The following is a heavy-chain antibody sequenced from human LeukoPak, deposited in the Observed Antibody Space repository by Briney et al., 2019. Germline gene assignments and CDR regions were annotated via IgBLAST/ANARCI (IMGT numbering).Heavy chain of an antibody. CDR3: TREEGANDIARDPGDYYYYMDV. J-gene: IGHJ6*03. D-gene: IGHD2-15*01. CDR1: GFTFSSYR. V-gene: IGHV3-21*01. Sequence: GGSLRLSCAASGFTFSSYRMTWVRQAPGKGLEWVSSISSSRSYIYYADSVKGRFTISRDNAKSSLSLQMNSLRAEDTAIYYCTREEGANDIARDPGDYYYYMDVWGKGTTVTVSS. CDR2: ISSSRSYI.